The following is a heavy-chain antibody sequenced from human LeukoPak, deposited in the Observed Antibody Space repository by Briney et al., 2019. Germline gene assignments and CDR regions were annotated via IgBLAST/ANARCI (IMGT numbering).Heavy chain of an antibody. D-gene: IGHD5-24*01. Sequence: PGGSLRLSCAASGFTFSSYGMHWVRQAPGKGLEWVAVIWYDGSNKYYADSVKGRFTISRDNSKNTLYLQMNSLRAEDTAVYYCARDLRDGYKDLDYWGQGTLVTVSS. V-gene: IGHV3-33*01. J-gene: IGHJ4*02. CDR2: IWYDGSNK. CDR3: ARDLRDGYKDLDY. CDR1: GFTFSSYG.